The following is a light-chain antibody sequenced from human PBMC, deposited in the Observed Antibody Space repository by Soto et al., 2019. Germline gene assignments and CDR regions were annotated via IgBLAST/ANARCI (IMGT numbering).Light chain of an antibody. V-gene: IGLV2-14*01. CDR2: DVS. CDR3: SSYTSSSTPEV. J-gene: IGLJ1*01. CDR1: SSDVGGYDY. Sequence: QSALTQPASVSGSPGQSISISCTGTSSDVGGYDYVSWFQQHPGKAPKLMIYDVSYRPSGVSNRFSGSKSGNTASLTISGLQAEDEAEYYCSSYTSSSTPEVFGTGTKVTVL.